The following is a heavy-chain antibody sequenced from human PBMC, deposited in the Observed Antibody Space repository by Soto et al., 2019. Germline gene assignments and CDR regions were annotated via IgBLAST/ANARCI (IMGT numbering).Heavy chain of an antibody. V-gene: IGHV1-3*01. CDR3: ARENVYGGNPSYHFDY. CDR1: GFTFTSYA. J-gene: IGHJ4*02. Sequence: ASVKVSCKASGFTFTSYAMHWVRQAPGQRLEWMGWINAGNGNTKYSQKFQGRVTITRDKSASTAYMERSSLRSEDTAVYYCARENVYGGNPSYHFDYWGQGTLVTVSS. CDR2: INAGNGNT. D-gene: IGHD4-17*01.